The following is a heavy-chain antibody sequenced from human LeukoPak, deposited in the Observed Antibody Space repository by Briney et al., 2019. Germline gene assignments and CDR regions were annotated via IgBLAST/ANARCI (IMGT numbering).Heavy chain of an antibody. CDR1: GYTFSNYG. D-gene: IGHD3-22*01. CDR2: ISAYNGKA. CDR3: ARSRSGSLRAPFDF. V-gene: IGHV1-18*01. Sequence: GASVKVSCKASGYTFSNYGIIWVRQAPGQGLEWMGWISAYNGKAKYSQRVQGRVTLTADTSTSTAYMEIRTLRFDDTAIYYCARSRSGSLRAPFDFWGQGTPVTVSS. J-gene: IGHJ4*01.